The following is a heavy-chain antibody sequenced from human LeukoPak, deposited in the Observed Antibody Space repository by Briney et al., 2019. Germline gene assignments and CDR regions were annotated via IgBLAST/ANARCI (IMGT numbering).Heavy chain of an antibody. CDR3: ARDPLRFLRVGHYDY. V-gene: IGHV3-21*01. J-gene: IGHJ4*02. Sequence: GGSLRLSCAASGFTFSNSAMNWVRQVPGKGLEWVSSIDYDSSHIYYAASVRGRFTISRDNARNSVYLQMNSLRVEDTAVYYCARDPLRFLRVGHYDYWGQGTLVAVSS. CDR2: IDYDSSHI. CDR1: GFTFSNSA. D-gene: IGHD3-3*01.